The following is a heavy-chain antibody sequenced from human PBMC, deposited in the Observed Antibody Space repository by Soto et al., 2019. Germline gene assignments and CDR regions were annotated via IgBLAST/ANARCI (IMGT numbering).Heavy chain of an antibody. CDR2: INPSDGNT. J-gene: IGHJ5*02. Sequence: ASVKVSCKASGYTFTSYFIHWLRQAPGQGPEWMAIINPSDGNTNYAQKFQDRVTMTRDTSTSTVHMELSSLRSEDTAVYYCARGIFDYYDRSGYRGRFDDWGQGTLVTVS. CDR3: ARGIFDYYDRSGYRGRFDD. D-gene: IGHD3-22*01. V-gene: IGHV1-46*01. CDR1: GYTFTSYF.